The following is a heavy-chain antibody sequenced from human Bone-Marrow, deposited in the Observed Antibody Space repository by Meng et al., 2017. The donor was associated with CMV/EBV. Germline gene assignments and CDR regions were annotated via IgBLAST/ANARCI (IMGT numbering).Heavy chain of an antibody. V-gene: IGHV4-39*07. D-gene: IGHD5-24*01. CDR3: ARYISGRRWLREGHDF. Sequence: SETLSLTCTVSGGSIRSSRYFWGWIRQSPGKGLEWIGSIYYSGYTHYNPSLKSRVTISVDTSKNQFSLKLSSVTAADTAVYYCARYISGRRWLREGHDFWGQGTLVTFSS. J-gene: IGHJ4*02. CDR1: GGSIRSSRYF. CDR2: IYYSGYT.